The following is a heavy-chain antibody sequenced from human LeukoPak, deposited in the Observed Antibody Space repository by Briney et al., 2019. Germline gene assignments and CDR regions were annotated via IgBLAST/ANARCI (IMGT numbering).Heavy chain of an antibody. D-gene: IGHD5-24*01. CDR2: ISGIGTST. V-gene: IGHV3-23*01. CDR3: AKVVATIQPNFFDY. Sequence: GGSLRLSCAASGFTFSSYAMSWVRQAPGKGLEWVSGISGIGTSTYSADSVKGRLTISRDNSKNTVYLQMSSLRAEDTAVYYCAKVVATIQPNFFDYWGQGTLVTVSS. CDR1: GFTFSSYA. J-gene: IGHJ4*02.